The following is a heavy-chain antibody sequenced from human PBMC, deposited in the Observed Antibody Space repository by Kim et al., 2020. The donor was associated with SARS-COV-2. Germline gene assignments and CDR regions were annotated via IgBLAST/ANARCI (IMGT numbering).Heavy chain of an antibody. Sequence: ASVKVSCKASGYTFTSYGISWVRQAPGQGLEWMGWISAYNGNTNYAQKLQGRVTMTTDTSTSTAYMELRSLRSDDTAVYYCARDLGYYYGSGSSLRYYGMDVWGQGTTVTVSS. D-gene: IGHD3-10*01. CDR2: ISAYNGNT. J-gene: IGHJ6*02. CDR1: GYTFTSYG. CDR3: ARDLGYYYGSGSSLRYYGMDV. V-gene: IGHV1-18*04.